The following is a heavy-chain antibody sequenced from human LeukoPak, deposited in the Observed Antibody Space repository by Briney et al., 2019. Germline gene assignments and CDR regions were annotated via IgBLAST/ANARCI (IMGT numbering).Heavy chain of an antibody. Sequence: GRSLRLSCAVSGFSSSSYAMTWVRPTPGKGLEWGSAISDGGAVTYYADPVKGRFTIYRANSKTTLYLQRNSLRAEDTALYYCAKGGRNSEGDYWGQGTLVTVSS. J-gene: IGHJ4*02. D-gene: IGHD4-23*01. CDR1: GFSSSSYA. CDR3: AKGGRNSEGDY. V-gene: IGHV3-23*01. CDR2: ISDGGAVT.